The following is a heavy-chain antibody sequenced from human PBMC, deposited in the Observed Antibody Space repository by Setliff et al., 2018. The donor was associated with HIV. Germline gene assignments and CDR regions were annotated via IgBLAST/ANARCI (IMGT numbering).Heavy chain of an antibody. J-gene: IGHJ3*02. CDR2: IKQDGSET. D-gene: IGHD3-22*01. Sequence: PGGSLRLSCVVSGFTFSRYWMTWVRQAPGKGLEWVANIKQDGSETYYVDSVRGRFTVSRDNAKNSLYLQLNSLRAEDTAVYYCAGDPYDSSGYYFGAFDIWGQGTMVTVSS. CDR1: GFTFSRYW. V-gene: IGHV3-7*05. CDR3: AGDPYDSSGYYFGAFDI.